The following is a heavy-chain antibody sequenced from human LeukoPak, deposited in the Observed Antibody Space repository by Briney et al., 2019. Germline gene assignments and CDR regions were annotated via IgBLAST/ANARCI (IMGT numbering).Heavy chain of an antibody. J-gene: IGHJ6*04. CDR2: INSDGSNT. V-gene: IGHV3-74*01. Sequence: GGTLRLSCAASGFTFNTYGMSWVRQAPGKGLVWVSRINSDGSNTNYADSVKGRFTISRDNAKNTLYLQMNSLRAEDTAVYYCAELGITMIGGVWGKGTTVTISS. CDR3: AELGITMIGGV. D-gene: IGHD3-10*02. CDR1: GFTFNTYG.